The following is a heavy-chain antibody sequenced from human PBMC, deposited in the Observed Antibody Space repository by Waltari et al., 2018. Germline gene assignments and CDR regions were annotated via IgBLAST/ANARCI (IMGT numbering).Heavy chain of an antibody. CDR3: ARFYPNYYYYYMDV. Sequence: QVQLVQSGAEVKKPGASVKVSCKASGYTFTSYDINWVRQATGQGLEWMGWMNPNSGNTGYAQKFQGRVTMTRNTSISTAYMELSSLRSEDTAVYYCARFYPNYYYYYMDVWGKGTTVTVSS. CDR1: GYTFTSYD. V-gene: IGHV1-8*01. CDR2: MNPNSGNT. J-gene: IGHJ6*03.